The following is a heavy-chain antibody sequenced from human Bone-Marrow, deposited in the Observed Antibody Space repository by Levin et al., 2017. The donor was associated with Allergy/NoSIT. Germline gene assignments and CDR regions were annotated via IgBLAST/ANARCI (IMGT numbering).Heavy chain of an antibody. D-gene: IGHD7-27*01. CDR2: IRTEGRGYTT. CDR1: GITFSDHY. CDR3: ADLGTPY. Sequence: GESLKISCAVSGITFSDHYMDWVRQPPGKGLECIGRIRTEGRGYTTEYAASVRGRFIISRDDSKNSVYLQMNSLKTEDTAVYYCADLGTPYWGQGTLVTVSS. V-gene: IGHV3-72*01. J-gene: IGHJ4*02.